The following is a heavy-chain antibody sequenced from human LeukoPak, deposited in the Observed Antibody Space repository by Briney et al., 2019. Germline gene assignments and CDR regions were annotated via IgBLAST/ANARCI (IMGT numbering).Heavy chain of an antibody. Sequence: PGTSLRLSCAASGFTFSSHSMHWVRQAPGKGLEWVASIKQDGSEKYYVDSVKGRFTISRDNAKNSLYLQMNSLRAEDTAVYYCARVPSKDSSGYSVEYFQHWGQGTLVTVSS. V-gene: IGHV3-7*05. CDR2: IKQDGSEK. CDR3: ARVPSKDSSGYSVEYFQH. D-gene: IGHD3-22*01. J-gene: IGHJ1*01. CDR1: GFTFSSHS.